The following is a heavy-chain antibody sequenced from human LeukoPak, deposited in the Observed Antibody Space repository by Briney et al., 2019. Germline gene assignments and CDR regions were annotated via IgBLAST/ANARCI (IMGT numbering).Heavy chain of an antibody. J-gene: IGHJ3*02. CDR1: GFTVSNNY. V-gene: IGHV3-66*01. D-gene: IGHD1-26*01. CDR2: IYKVGNT. Sequence: GGSLRLSCAASGFTVSNNYMSWVRQAPGKGLEWVSVIYKVGNTFYADFVKGRFTISRDNSKSTLYLQVNSLRAEDTALYYCARGLVVGGTGVWAFDIWGQGTMVTVSS. CDR3: ARGLVVGGTGVWAFDI.